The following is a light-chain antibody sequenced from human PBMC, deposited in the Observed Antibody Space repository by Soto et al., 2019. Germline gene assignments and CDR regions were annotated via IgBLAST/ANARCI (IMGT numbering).Light chain of an antibody. CDR2: HTS. V-gene: IGKV3-15*01. CDR1: QSVSIN. Sequence: EIVMTQSPATLSVSPGEGATLSCRASQSVSINVAWYQQQPGQPPRLLIYHTSTRATGIPARFSGSGSGTELTLTISGLQSEDLAVYYCQQYSDWPQTFGQGTKVDIK. CDR3: QQYSDWPQT. J-gene: IGKJ1*01.